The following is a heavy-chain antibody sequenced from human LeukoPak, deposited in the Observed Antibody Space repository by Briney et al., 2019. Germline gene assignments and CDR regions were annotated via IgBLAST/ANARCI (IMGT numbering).Heavy chain of an antibody. CDR2: MNPNSGNT. CDR3: ARARGYYYDSSTDSGD. Sequence: ASVKVSCKTSGYTFTSYYMHWVRQATGQGLEWMGWMNPNSGNTGYAQKFQGRVTMTRNTSISTAYMELSSLRSEDTAVYYCARARGYYYDSSTDSGDWGQGTMVTVSS. D-gene: IGHD3-22*01. CDR1: GYTFTSYY. J-gene: IGHJ3*01. V-gene: IGHV1-8*02.